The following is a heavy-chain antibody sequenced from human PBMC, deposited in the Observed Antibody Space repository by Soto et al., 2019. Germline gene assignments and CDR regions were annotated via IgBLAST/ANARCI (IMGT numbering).Heavy chain of an antibody. Sequence: EVQLVESGGGLVKPGGSLRLSCAASGFTFSSYSMNWVRQAPGKGLEWVSSISSSSSYIYYADSVKGRFTISRDNAKNSLYLQMNSLRAEDTAVYYCARDLTIFGVVRGDGMDVWGQGTTVTVSS. CDR1: GFTFSSYS. CDR3: ARDLTIFGVVRGDGMDV. V-gene: IGHV3-21*01. CDR2: ISSSSSYI. J-gene: IGHJ6*02. D-gene: IGHD3-3*01.